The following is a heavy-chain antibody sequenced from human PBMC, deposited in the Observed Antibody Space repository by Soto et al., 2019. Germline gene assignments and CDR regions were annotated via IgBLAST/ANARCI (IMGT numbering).Heavy chain of an antibody. D-gene: IGHD5-18*01. CDR2: IYYSGST. Sequence: QVQLQESGPGLVKPSETLSLTCTVSGGSISSYYWSWIRQPPGKGLEWIGYIYYSGSTNYNPSLKSRVTISVDTSKNQFSLKLSYVTAADTAVYYCARDNGYSYGYTLDHWGQGTLVTVSS. J-gene: IGHJ4*02. CDR3: ARDNGYSYGYTLDH. CDR1: GGSISSYY. V-gene: IGHV4-59*01.